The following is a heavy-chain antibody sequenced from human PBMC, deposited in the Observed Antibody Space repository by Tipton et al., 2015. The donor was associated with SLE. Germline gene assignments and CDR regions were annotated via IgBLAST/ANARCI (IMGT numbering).Heavy chain of an antibody. CDR1: GASVSSSVYS. J-gene: IGHJ1*01. Sequence: TLSLTCTVSGASVSSSVYSWGWIRQPPGKGLQWIGAMFYTGSAHYNPSLKGRVAISVDTSKNVFSLNISSVTAADTAIYYCVRLRREHQIVRLGWFWGLGTLVAGSS. V-gene: IGHV4-39*07. D-gene: IGHD2/OR15-2a*01. CDR2: MFYTGSA. CDR3: VRLRREHQIVRLGWF.